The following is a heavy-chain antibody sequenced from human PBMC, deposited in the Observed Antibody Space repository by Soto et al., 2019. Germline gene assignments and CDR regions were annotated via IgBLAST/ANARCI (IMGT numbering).Heavy chain of an antibody. J-gene: IGHJ4*02. CDR3: ARGVGATSDY. CDR1: GFTFSSYG. V-gene: IGHV3-33*01. CDR2: IWYDGSNK. D-gene: IGHD1-26*01. Sequence: QVQLVESGGGVVQPGRSLRLSCAASGFTFSSYGMHWVRQAPGKGLEWVAVIWYDGSNKYYADSVKGRFTISRDNSKNTLYLQMNSLRAADTAVYYCARGVGATSDYWGQGTLVTVSS.